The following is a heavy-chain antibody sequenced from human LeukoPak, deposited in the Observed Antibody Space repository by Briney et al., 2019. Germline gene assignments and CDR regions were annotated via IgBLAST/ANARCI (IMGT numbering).Heavy chain of an antibody. CDR1: GFTFSDYY. CDR3: ERVGSTAEAGTPDY. V-gene: IGHV3-11*06. J-gene: IGHJ4*02. D-gene: IGHD6-13*01. CDR2: ISRTGSHT. Sequence: PGGSLRLSCAASGFTFSDYYMSWIRQAPGKCLEWLASISRTGSHTPYADSVKGRFTVSRDNPKNSLSLELNSLRVDDTAIYYCERVGSTAEAGTPDYWGQGTLVTVSS.